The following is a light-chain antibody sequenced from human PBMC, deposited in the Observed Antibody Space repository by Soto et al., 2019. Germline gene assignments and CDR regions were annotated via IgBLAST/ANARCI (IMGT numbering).Light chain of an antibody. CDR2: GAS. J-gene: IGKJ1*01. CDR3: QQYGTFRT. CDR1: QSVSNY. Sequence: EIVLTQSQGTLSLSPGERATLSCSASQSVSNYLAWYQQKPGQDPRLLIYGASSRATGIPDRFSGSGSGTDFTLTISRLEPEDFAVYYCQQYGTFRTFGQGTKVEIK. V-gene: IGKV3-20*01.